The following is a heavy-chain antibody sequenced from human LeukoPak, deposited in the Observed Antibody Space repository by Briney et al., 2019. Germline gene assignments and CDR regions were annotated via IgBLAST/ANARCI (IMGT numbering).Heavy chain of an antibody. CDR1: GFTFSSYA. Sequence: GGSLRLSCAASGFTFSSYAMNWVRQAPGKGLEWVSSISSSSSYIYYADSVKGRFTISRDNAKNSLYLQMNSLRAEDTAVYYCARDPLAYCSGGSCNWFDPWGQGTLVTVSS. J-gene: IGHJ5*02. CDR3: ARDPLAYCSGGSCNWFDP. CDR2: ISSSSSYI. D-gene: IGHD2-15*01. V-gene: IGHV3-21*01.